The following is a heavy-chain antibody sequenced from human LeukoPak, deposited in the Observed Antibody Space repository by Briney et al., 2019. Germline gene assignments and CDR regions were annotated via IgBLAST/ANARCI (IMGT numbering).Heavy chain of an antibody. CDR1: GFTFSNTW. CDR2: INHSGST. CDR3: ARGFRGVLRFLEWLIYFDY. J-gene: IGHJ4*02. D-gene: IGHD3-3*01. V-gene: IGHV4-34*01. Sequence: GSLRLXCAASGFTFSNTWMSWVRQAPGKGLEWIGEINHSGSTNYNPSLKSRVTISVDTSKNQFSLKLSSVTAADTAVYYCARGFRGVLRFLEWLIYFDYWGQGTLVTVSS.